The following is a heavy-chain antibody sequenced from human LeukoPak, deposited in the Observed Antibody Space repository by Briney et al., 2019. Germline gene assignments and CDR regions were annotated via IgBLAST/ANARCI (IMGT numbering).Heavy chain of an antibody. CDR2: ISGSGGSA. V-gene: IGHV3-23*01. CDR1: GFTFSSYA. CDR3: AKIGGVYYYDSSGLDYFDY. Sequence: GGSLRLSCAASGFTFSSYAMSWVRQAPGKGLEWVSAISGSGGSAYYADSVKGRFTISRDNSKNTLYLQMNSLRAEDTAVYYCAKIGGVYYYDSSGLDYFDYWGQGTLVTVSS. J-gene: IGHJ4*02. D-gene: IGHD3-22*01.